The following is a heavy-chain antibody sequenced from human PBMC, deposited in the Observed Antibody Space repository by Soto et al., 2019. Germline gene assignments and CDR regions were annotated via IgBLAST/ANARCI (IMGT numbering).Heavy chain of an antibody. CDR3: ARGGEKNFWSGYPDY. D-gene: IGHD3-3*01. V-gene: IGHV3-23*01. CDR1: GFTFSTYA. J-gene: IGHJ4*02. Sequence: GGSLRLSCASSGFTFSTYAMTWVRQAPGKGLEWVSAISASGGSTYYADSVKGRFTISRVTSRKTVYLRMNSLRLDDTAVYYCARGGEKNFWSGYPDYWGQGTLVTVSS. CDR2: ISASGGST.